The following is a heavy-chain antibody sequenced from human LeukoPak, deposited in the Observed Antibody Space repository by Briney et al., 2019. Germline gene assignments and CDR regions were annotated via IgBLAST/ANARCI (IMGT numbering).Heavy chain of an antibody. Sequence: GGSLRLSCAASGFTFSSYGMHWVRQAPGKGLEGVAFIRYDGSNKYYADSVKGRFTISRDNSKNTLYLQMISLRAEDTAVSYCAKDLRGFLASPWFDPWGQGTLVTVSS. CDR3: AKDLRGFLASPWFDP. D-gene: IGHD1-26*01. CDR1: GFTFSSYG. V-gene: IGHV3-30*02. J-gene: IGHJ5*02. CDR2: IRYDGSNK.